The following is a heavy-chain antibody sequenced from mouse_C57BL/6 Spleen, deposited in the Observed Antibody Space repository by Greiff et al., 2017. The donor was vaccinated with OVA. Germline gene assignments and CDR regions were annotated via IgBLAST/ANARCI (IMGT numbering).Heavy chain of an antibody. Sequence: QVQLKESGPELVKPGASVKISCKASGYAFSSSWMNWVKQRPGTRREWIGRIYPGQLHNTCNGKFKGKATLTADKSSSTAYMQLSSLTSEDSAVDFCARWSTTDPFDYWGQGTTLTVSS. CDR3: ARWSTTDPFDY. D-gene: IGHD1-1*01. CDR2: IYPGQLHN. V-gene: IGHV1-82*01. CDR1: GYAFSSSW. J-gene: IGHJ2*01.